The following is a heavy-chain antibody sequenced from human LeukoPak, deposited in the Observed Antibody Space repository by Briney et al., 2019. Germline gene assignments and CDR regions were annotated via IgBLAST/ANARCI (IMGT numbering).Heavy chain of an antibody. J-gene: IGHJ4*02. D-gene: IGHD2-21*02. Sequence: GGSLRLSCAASGFTFSSYGMYWARQAPGKGLEWVAVISYHGSNKYYADSVKGRFTISRDNSKNTLYLQMNSLRGEGTAVYYCAREGVTSNLFDYWGQGTLVTVSS. V-gene: IGHV3-30*03. CDR1: GFTFSSYG. CDR2: ISYHGSNK. CDR3: AREGVTSNLFDY.